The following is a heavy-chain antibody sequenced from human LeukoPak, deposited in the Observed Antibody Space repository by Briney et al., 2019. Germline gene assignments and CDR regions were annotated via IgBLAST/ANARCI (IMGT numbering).Heavy chain of an antibody. CDR3: GCTYYDSSGYYYPVDP. J-gene: IGHJ5*02. V-gene: IGHV3-21*01. CDR1: GFTFSSYS. CDR2: ISSSSSYI. Sequence: GGSLRLSCAASGFTFSSYSMNWVRQAPGKGLEWVSSISSSSSYIYYADSVKGRSTISRDNAKNSLYLQMNSLRAEDTAVYYCGCTYYDSSGYYYPVDPWGQGTLVTVSS. D-gene: IGHD3-22*01.